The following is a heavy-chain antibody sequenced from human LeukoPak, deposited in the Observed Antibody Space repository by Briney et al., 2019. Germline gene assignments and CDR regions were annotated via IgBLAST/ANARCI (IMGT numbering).Heavy chain of an antibody. CDR3: ARHPYYDILTGYPQNWFDP. CDR2: INHSGST. V-gene: IGHV4-34*01. J-gene: IGHJ5*02. CDR1: GGSFSGYY. D-gene: IGHD3-9*01. Sequence: SETLSLTCAVYGGSFSGYYWSWIRQPPGKGLEWIGEINHSGSTNYNPSLKSRVTISVDTSKNQFSLKLSSVTAADTAVYYCARHPYYDILTGYPQNWFDPWGQGTLVTVSS.